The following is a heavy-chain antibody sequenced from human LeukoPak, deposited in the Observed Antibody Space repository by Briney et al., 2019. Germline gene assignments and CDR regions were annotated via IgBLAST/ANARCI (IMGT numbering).Heavy chain of an antibody. CDR2: ISGSGGST. Sequence: PGGSLRLSCAASGFTFSSYAMSWVRQAPGKGLEWVSVISGSGGSTYYADSVKGRFTISRDNSKNTLYMQMNSLRAEDTAVYYCARGKQWLPFDYWGQGTLVTVSS. D-gene: IGHD6-19*01. CDR3: ARGKQWLPFDY. J-gene: IGHJ4*02. CDR1: GFTFSSYA. V-gene: IGHV3-23*01.